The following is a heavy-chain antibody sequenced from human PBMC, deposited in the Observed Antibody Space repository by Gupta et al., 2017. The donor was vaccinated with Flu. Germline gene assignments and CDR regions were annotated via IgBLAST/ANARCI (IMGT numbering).Heavy chain of an antibody. J-gene: IGHJ4*02. Sequence: QLQLQESGPGLVKPSETLSLICNVSGGSISSDYYYWAWIRQRPGQGLEGIGSIYHNGATHYSPSLKSRVTISVDTSRNQCSLKLTSVTAADTAVYYCARLRGYSYGYADYWGQGTLVTVSS. V-gene: IGHV4-39*01. CDR2: IYHNGAT. D-gene: IGHD5-18*01. CDR1: GGSISSDYYY. CDR3: ARLRGYSYGYADY.